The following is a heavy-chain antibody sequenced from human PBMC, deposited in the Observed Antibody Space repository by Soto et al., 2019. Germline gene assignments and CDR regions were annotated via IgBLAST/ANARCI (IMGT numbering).Heavy chain of an antibody. V-gene: IGHV3-23*01. D-gene: IGHD7-27*01. J-gene: IGHJ6*03. CDR3: ARDPTNWGYYYMDV. Sequence: GGSLRLSCAGSGFTFDNYAMNWVRQAPGKGLEWVSSISGTGTSSYYADSVRGRFTISRDNSKDTLYLQMNSLRAEDTALYYCARDPTNWGYYYMDVWGKGTTVTVSS. CDR2: ISGTGTSS. CDR1: GFTFDNYA.